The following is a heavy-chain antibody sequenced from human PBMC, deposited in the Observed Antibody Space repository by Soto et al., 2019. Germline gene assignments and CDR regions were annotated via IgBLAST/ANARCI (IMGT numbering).Heavy chain of an antibody. J-gene: IGHJ6*02. Sequence: PSETLSLTCTVSGGSISSGDYYWSWIRRPPGKGLEWIGYIYYSGSTYYNPSLKSRVTISVDTSKNQFSLKLSSVTAADTAVYYCARDSVVVVAAPLGDYYYYGMDVWGQGTTVTVSS. CDR1: GGSISSGDYY. D-gene: IGHD2-15*01. CDR3: ARDSVVVVAAPLGDYYYYGMDV. V-gene: IGHV4-30-4*01. CDR2: IYYSGST.